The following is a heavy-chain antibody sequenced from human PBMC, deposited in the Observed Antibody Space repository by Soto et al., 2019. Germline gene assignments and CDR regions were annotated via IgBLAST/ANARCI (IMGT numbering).Heavy chain of an antibody. CDR1: GGSFSGYF. D-gene: IGHD3-10*01. J-gene: IGHJ4*02. CDR3: ARGRHFYGIDY. Sequence: XETLSLTCAVFGGSFSGYFWSWVRQPPGRGLDWIGEIGHSGSTNYNPSLKSRVTISIDTSKNQFSLKLSSVTAADTAVYYCARGRHFYGIDYWGQGALVTVSS. V-gene: IGHV4-34*01. CDR2: IGHSGST.